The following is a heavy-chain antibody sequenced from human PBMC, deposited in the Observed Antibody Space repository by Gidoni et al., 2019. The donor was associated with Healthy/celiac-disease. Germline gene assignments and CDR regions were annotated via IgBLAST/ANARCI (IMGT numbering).Heavy chain of an antibody. Sequence: GESLRISCKGSGYSFTSYWISWVRQMPGKGLEWMGRIDPSDSYTNYSPSFQGHVTISADKSISTAYLQWSSLKASDTAMYYCAVDGPVRVDTAMVTLDDYWGQGTLVTVSS. CDR1: GYSFTSYW. D-gene: IGHD5-18*01. J-gene: IGHJ4*02. CDR3: AVDGPVRVDTAMVTLDDY. CDR2: IDPSDSYT. V-gene: IGHV5-10-1*01.